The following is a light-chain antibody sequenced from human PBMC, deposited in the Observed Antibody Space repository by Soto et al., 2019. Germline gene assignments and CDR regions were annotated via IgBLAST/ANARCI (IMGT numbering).Light chain of an antibody. CDR1: SSDVGGYNY. CDR3: SSYTSSSTRV. Sequence: QSALTQPASVSGSPGQSITISCTGTSSDVGGYNYVSWYQQHPGKAPKLMIYEVSSRPSGVSNRFSGSKSGNTASLTISGLQAEYEADYYCSSYTSSSTRVFGTGTKVTVL. CDR2: EVS. J-gene: IGLJ1*01. V-gene: IGLV2-14*01.